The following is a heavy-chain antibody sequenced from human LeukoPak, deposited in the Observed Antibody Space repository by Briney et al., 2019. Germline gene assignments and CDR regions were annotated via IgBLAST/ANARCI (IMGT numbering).Heavy chain of an antibody. CDR1: GGSISSYN. V-gene: IGHV4-59*01. Sequence: SETLSLTWTVSGGSISSYNWSWIRQPPGKGLEWIGYIYYSGSTNYNPSLKSRVTISVDTSKNQFSLKLSSVTAADTAVYYCARAPRGSPDSYGQPPYGMDVWGQGTTVTVSS. D-gene: IGHD5-18*01. CDR2: IYYSGST. J-gene: IGHJ6*02. CDR3: ARAPRGSPDSYGQPPYGMDV.